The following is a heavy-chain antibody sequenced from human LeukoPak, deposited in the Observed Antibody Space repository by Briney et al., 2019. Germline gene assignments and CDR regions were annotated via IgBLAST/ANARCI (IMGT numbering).Heavy chain of an antibody. D-gene: IGHD6-13*01. CDR3: ADHIVAAGHHYFDY. V-gene: IGHV4-39*07. CDR1: GGSISSSRYY. CDR2: ISYSGST. Sequence: SETLSLTPTFSGGSISSSRYYWGWIRQSPGKGLEWIGSISYSGSTYYNPSLKSRDTISGDTSKNHFSLKLSPVTAADTAVYYCADHIVAAGHHYFDYWGQGTLVTVSS. J-gene: IGHJ4*02.